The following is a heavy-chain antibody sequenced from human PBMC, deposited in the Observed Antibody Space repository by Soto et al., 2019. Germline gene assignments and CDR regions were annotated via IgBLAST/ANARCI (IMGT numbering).Heavy chain of an antibody. CDR1: GFSFSSYD. D-gene: IGHD5-18*01. CDR3: AKGSTYSFYFDH. CDR2: IIGNSGTT. Sequence: GGSLRLSCVASGFSFSSYDMSWVRQAPGKGLEWVSFIIGNSGTTYYADSVKGRFTISRDNSKNTLYLQMGGLGAEDTAAYYCAKGSTYSFYFDHWGQGTLVTVSS. V-gene: IGHV3-23*01. J-gene: IGHJ4*01.